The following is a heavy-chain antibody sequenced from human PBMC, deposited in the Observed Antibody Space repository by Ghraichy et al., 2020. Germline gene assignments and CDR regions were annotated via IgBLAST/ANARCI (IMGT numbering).Heavy chain of an antibody. V-gene: IGHV4-59*01. J-gene: IGHJ6*01. CDR3: ARGSSRTSFEVLYHYNATDG. D-gene: IGHD2-15*01. Sequence: SETLSLTCTVSGGSISGYYWSWIRQPPGKGLEWIGYFYYTGSTNYNPSLKSRVTISVDTSKNQFSLKLSSVTAADTAVYYCARGSSRTSFEVLYHYNATDGWREWSTVTVSS. CDR1: GGSISGYY. CDR2: FYYTGST.